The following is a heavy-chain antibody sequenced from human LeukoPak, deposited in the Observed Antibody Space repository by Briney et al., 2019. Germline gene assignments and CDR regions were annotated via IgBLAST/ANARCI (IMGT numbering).Heavy chain of an antibody. CDR1: GGSISSYY. CDR2: IYTSGST. V-gene: IGHV4-4*07. D-gene: IGHD3-10*01. Sequence: SETLSLTCTVSGGSISSYYWSWIRQPAGKRLERIGRIYTSGSTNYNPSLKSRVTMSVDTSKNQFSLKPSSVTAADTAVYYCARDLRSNGDDAFDIWGQGTMVTVSS. J-gene: IGHJ3*02. CDR3: ARDLRSNGDDAFDI.